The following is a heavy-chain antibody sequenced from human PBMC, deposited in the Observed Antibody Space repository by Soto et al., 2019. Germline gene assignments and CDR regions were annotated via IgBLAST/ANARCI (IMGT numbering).Heavy chain of an antibody. Sequence: SVKVSCKASGYTFTSYGISWVRQAPGQGLEWMGWISAYNGNTNYAQKLQGRVTMTTDTSTSTAYMELRSLRSDDTAVYYCARDQATAMVSWFDPWGQGALVTVSS. CDR2: ISAYNGNT. CDR3: ARDQATAMVSWFDP. CDR1: GYTFTSYG. J-gene: IGHJ5*02. V-gene: IGHV1-18*01. D-gene: IGHD5-18*01.